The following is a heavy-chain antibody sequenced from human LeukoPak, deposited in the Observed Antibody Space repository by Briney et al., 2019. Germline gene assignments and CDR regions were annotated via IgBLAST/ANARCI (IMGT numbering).Heavy chain of an antibody. V-gene: IGHV1-2*02. CDR1: GYTFTGYY. D-gene: IGHD5-24*01. CDR2: INPNNGAT. CDR3: SRVDSRSRDEMRFDP. J-gene: IGHJ5*02. Sequence: GASVKVSCKASGYTFTGYYMNWMRQAPGQGLEWMGWINPNNGATNYAQKFQGRVTMTRDTSMSTAYMELSSLRSGDTAVYYCSRVDSRSRDEMRFDPWGQGTLVTVSS.